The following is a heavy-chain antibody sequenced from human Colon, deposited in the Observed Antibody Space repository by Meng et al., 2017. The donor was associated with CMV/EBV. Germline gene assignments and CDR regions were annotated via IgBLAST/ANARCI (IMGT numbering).Heavy chain of an antibody. V-gene: IGHV3-48*03. Sequence: GGSLRLSCKASGFIFSAYEMNWVRQAPGKGLEWLAYIATINHTRYKADSATGRFTISRDNAKSSLFLQLDSLRAEDTAVYYCVRGFYNRAHYLEHWGKGTPVTVSS. D-gene: IGHD3-10*01. CDR1: GFIFSAYE. J-gene: IGHJ4*02. CDR2: IATINHTR. CDR3: VRGFYNRAHYLEH.